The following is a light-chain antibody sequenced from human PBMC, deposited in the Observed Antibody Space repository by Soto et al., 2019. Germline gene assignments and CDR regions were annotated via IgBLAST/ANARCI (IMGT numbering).Light chain of an antibody. V-gene: IGLV2-14*03. CDR1: SNDIGAYNY. CDR3: SSYTSLIAVV. J-gene: IGLJ2*01. Sequence: QSALTQPASVSGSHGQSITISCTGTSNDIGAYNYVSWYQQHPGKAPKLLIYDVTHRPSGVSDRFSGSKSGRTASLTISGLQPEDEADYYCSSYTSLIAVVFGGGTKLTVL. CDR2: DVT.